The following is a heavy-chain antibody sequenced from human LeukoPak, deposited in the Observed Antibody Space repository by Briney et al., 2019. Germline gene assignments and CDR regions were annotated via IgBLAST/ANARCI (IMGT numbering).Heavy chain of an antibody. V-gene: IGHV3-23*01. J-gene: IGHJ4*02. CDR2: ISGTGGTT. D-gene: IGHD4-17*01. Sequence: GGSLRLSCAASGFAFSNYSMSWVRQAPGKGLEWVSTISGTGGTTYYADSVKGRFTISRDNSKNTLFLQFNSLRADDTAVYYCAKGRGTTVTAAANYWGQGTLVTISS. CDR3: AKGRGTTVTAAANY. CDR1: GFAFSNYS.